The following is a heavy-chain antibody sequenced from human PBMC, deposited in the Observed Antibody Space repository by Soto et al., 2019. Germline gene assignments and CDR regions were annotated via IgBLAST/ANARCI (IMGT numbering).Heavy chain of an antibody. CDR3: GRDRLTGHEAFDV. D-gene: IGHD4-4*01. CDR2: IWFDGSNK. Sequence: QEQLVESGGGVVKPGTSLRLSCAASGFTFSSHGMHWVRQAPGKGLEWVGVIWFDGSNKYYGDSLKGRFTISRDNSKNMLFLQMTTLRPEDTAVYYCGRDRLTGHEAFDVWGQGAMVTVSS. V-gene: IGHV3-33*01. J-gene: IGHJ3*01. CDR1: GFTFSSHG.